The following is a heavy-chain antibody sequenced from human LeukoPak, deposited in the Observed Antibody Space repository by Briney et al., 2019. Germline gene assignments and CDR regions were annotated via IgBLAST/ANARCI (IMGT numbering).Heavy chain of an antibody. CDR3: ARSPITVAGYFDL. V-gene: IGHV5-51*01. Sequence: GESLKISCKGSGYSFTTYWIAWVRQMPGKGLECLGLFYPADSETRYSPSFQGQVTFSADKSINTAYLQWSSLKASDTAIYYCARSPITVAGYFDLWGQGTLVTVSS. CDR2: FYPADSET. CDR1: GYSFTTYW. J-gene: IGHJ4*02. D-gene: IGHD6-13*01.